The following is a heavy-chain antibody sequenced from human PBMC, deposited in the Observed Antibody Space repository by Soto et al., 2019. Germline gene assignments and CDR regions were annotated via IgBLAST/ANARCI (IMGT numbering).Heavy chain of an antibody. CDR3: ATHSGDFDL. D-gene: IGHD2-15*01. CDR2: INPSGGST. J-gene: IGHJ2*01. Sequence: QVQLVQSGAEVKKPGASVKVSCKASGYTFTSYYMHWVRQAPGQGLEWMGIINPSGGSTSYAQKSXASXTXTRDTSTSTVYMELSSLRSEDTAVYYCATHSGDFDLWGRGTLVTVSS. CDR1: GYTFTSYY. V-gene: IGHV1-46*01.